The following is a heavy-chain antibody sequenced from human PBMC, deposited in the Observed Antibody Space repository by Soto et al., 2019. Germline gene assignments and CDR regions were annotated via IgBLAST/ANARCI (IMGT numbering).Heavy chain of an antibody. CDR2: IYYSGST. J-gene: IGHJ4*02. CDR1: GVSISSGGYY. CDR3: ARDAGTYYFDY. V-gene: IGHV4-31*03. D-gene: IGHD1-1*01. Sequence: SETLSLTCTVSGVSISSGGYYWSWIRQHPGKGLEWIGYIYYSGSTYYNPSLKSRVTISVDTSKNQFSLKLSSVTAADTAVYYCARDAGTYYFDYWGQGTLVTVSS.